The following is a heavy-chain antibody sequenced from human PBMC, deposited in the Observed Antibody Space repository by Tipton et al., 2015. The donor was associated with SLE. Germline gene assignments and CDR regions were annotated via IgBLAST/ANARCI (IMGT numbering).Heavy chain of an antibody. CDR2: IRSNGYTK. J-gene: IGHJ4*02. D-gene: IGHD1/OR15-1a*01. Sequence: SLRLSCAPSAFSLSTHGMHWVRQAPGKGLEWVAFIRSNGYTKFYADSVRGRFTISRDSSKNTLYLQMNSLRPEDTAIYYCANKPETQTTWQIPVDYWGQGNLVTVSS. CDR3: ANKPETQTTWQIPVDY. CDR1: AFSLSTHG. V-gene: IGHV3-30*02.